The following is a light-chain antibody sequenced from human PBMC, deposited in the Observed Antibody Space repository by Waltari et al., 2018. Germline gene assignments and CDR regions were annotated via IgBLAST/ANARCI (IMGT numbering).Light chain of an antibody. V-gene: IGLV3-21*02. J-gene: IGLJ2*01. CDR3: QVWDAASGLV. CDR2: DDS. Sequence: SYLLTQPPSVSVAPGQTASITCGGNNLGSKSVHWYQQRSGQAPVLVIYDDSVRPSGIPERFSGSNSANTATLTISRIEAGDEADYYCQVWDAASGLVFGGGTKLTVL. CDR1: NLGSKS.